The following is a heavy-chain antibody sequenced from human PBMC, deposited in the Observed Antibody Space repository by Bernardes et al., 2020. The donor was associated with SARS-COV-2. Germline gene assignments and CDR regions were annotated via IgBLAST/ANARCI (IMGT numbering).Heavy chain of an antibody. V-gene: IGHV1-18*04. J-gene: IGHJ4*02. CDR1: GDIFSTDS. Sequence: SVKVSCKASGDIFSTDSMTCVRQAPGQGLEWMGWISAHAGHTNYGKKFQDRLSLTRDTSTNTASMDLRGLRSDDTATYYCVWTRTRGICSSTSCLDYWGQGTLVTVSS. CDR2: ISAHAGHT. CDR3: VWTRTRGICSSTSCLDY. D-gene: IGHD2-2*01.